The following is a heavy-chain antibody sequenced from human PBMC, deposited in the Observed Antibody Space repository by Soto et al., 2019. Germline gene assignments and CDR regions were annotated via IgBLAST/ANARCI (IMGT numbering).Heavy chain of an antibody. D-gene: IGHD6-19*01. CDR2: IIPIFGTA. CDR3: ARHQGLAPIAYYYGMDV. V-gene: IGHV1-69*01. CDR1: GGTFSSYA. Sequence: QVQLVQSGAEVKKPGSSVKVSCKASGGTFSSYAISWVRQAPGQGLEWMGGIIPIFGTANYAQKFQGRVTITADESTSTAYIELSSLRSEDTAGYYCARHQGLAPIAYYYGMDVWGQGTTVTVSS. J-gene: IGHJ6*02.